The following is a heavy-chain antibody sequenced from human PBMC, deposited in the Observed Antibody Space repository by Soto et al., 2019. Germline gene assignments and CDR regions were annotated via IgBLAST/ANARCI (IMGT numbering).Heavy chain of an antibody. Sequence: QVQLVQSGAEVKKPGASVKVSCKASGYTFSSYDINWVRQATGQGLEWMGWLNPNSADTGYAQKIQARVTLTRNTSINPAYIELSSPPSDAPAVYYCATSGGAPYHYWGQGPLVTVSS. D-gene: IGHD2-2*01. CDR2: LNPNSADT. CDR1: GYTFSSYD. CDR3: ATSGGAPYHY. V-gene: IGHV1-8*01. J-gene: IGHJ4*02.